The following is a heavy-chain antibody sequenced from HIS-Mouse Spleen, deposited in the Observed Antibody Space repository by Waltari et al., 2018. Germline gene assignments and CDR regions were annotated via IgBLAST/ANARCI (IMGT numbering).Heavy chain of an antibody. CDR1: GYSISSGYY. J-gene: IGHJ4*02. V-gene: IGHV4-38-2*02. Sequence: QVQLQESGPGLVKPSETLSLTCTVPGYSISSGYYWGWIRQPPGKGLEWIGSIYHSGSTYYNPSLKSRVTISVDTSKNQFSLKLSSVTAADTAVYYCARVGADYWGQGTLVTVSS. CDR2: IYHSGST. D-gene: IGHD1-26*01. CDR3: ARVGADY.